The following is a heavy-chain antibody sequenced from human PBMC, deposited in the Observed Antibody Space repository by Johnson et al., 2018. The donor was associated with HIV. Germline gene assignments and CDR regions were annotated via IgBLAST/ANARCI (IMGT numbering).Heavy chain of an antibody. J-gene: IGHJ3*02. CDR1: GFTFSSYA. V-gene: IGHV3-30*04. Sequence: QVQLVESGGGVVQPGRSLRLSCAASGFTFSSYAMHWVRQAPGKGLEWVAVISYDGSNKYYADSVKGRFTISRDNSKNTLYLQMNSLKTEDTAVYYCTTQGSSGAFDIWGQGTMLTVSS. D-gene: IGHD3-22*01. CDR2: ISYDGSNK. CDR3: TTQGSSGAFDI.